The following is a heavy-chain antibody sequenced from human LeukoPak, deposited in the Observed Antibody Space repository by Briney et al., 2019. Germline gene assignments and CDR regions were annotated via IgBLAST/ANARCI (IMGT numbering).Heavy chain of an antibody. V-gene: IGHV3-53*01. CDR3: ARAIRGVFSVDY. D-gene: IGHD3-10*01. CDR1: GFTVSSNY. Sequence: GGSLRLSCAASGFTVSSNYMSWVRQAPGKGLEWVSVIYSGGSTYYADSVKGRFTISRDNSKNTLHLQMNSLRAEDTAVYYCARAIRGVFSVDYWGQGTLVTVSS. J-gene: IGHJ4*02. CDR2: IYSGGST.